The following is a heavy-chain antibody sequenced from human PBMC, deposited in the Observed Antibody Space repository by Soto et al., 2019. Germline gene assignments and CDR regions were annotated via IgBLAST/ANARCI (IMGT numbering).Heavy chain of an antibody. J-gene: IGHJ6*02. V-gene: IGHV1-69*02. CDR3: ASVDGDDPTYGDYYGMDV. CDR2: IIPILGIA. CDR1: GGTFSSYT. D-gene: IGHD4-17*01. Sequence: QVQLVQSGAEVKKPGSSVKVSCKASGGTFSSYTISWVRQAPGQGLEWMGRIIPILGIANYAQKFQGRATITADKSTSTASMDLRSLRCDDTAVYYGASVDGDDPTYGDYYGMDVWGQGTTVTVSS.